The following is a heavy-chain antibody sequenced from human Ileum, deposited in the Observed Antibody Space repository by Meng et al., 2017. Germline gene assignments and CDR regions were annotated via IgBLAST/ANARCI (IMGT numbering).Heavy chain of an antibody. J-gene: IGHJ4*02. CDR2: IYWDDDN. Sequence: ITLKESGPTLVKPTQTLTLTFTFPGFSLSNPAEAVGWFRQPPGKALEWLALIYWDDDNHSSPSLRSRLTFTKDASRNQVVLTLTNMDPMDTATYFCAHGSGWLFDYWGQGTLVTVSS. D-gene: IGHD6-19*01. CDR3: AHGSGWLFDY. V-gene: IGHV2-5*02. CDR1: GFSLSNPAEA.